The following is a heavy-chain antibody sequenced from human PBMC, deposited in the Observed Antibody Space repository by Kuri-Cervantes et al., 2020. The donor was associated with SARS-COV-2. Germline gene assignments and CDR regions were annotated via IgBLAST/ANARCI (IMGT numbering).Heavy chain of an antibody. CDR2: ISAYNGNT. J-gene: IGHJ3*02. CDR1: GYTFTSYG. CDR3: ARDGYDFWSGSFFDI. D-gene: IGHD3-3*01. V-gene: IGHV1-18*01. Sequence: ASVKVSCKASGYTFTSYGISWVRQAPGQGLEWMGWISAYNGNTNYAQKLQGRVTMTTDTSTSTAYMELRSLRSDDTAVYYCARDGYDFWSGSFFDIWCQGTMVTVSS.